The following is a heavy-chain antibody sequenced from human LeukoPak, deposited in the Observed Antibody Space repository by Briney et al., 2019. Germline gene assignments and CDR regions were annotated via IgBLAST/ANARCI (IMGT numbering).Heavy chain of an antibody. V-gene: IGHV1-24*01. Sequence: GASVKVSCKVSGYTLTELSMHWVRQAPGKGLEWMGGFDPEDGETIYAQKFQGRVAMTEDTSTDTAYMELSSLRSEDTAVYYCAIPSGSLLPLDYWGQGTLVTVSS. J-gene: IGHJ4*02. CDR1: GYTLTELS. CDR2: FDPEDGET. D-gene: IGHD1-26*01. CDR3: AIPSGSLLPLDY.